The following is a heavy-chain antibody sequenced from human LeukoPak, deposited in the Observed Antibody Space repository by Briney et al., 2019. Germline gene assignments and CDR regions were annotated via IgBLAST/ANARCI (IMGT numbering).Heavy chain of an antibody. CDR3: ARVGDLVADAIGLGY. CDR1: GFTFSSSA. J-gene: IGHJ4*02. CDR2: FSSDGSST. V-gene: IGHV3-64*04. Sequence: GGSLRLSCSASGFTFSSSAMYWVRQAPGKGLEYVSAFSSDGSSTFYADSVKGRFTISRDNAKNSLYLQMNSLRAEDTAVYYCARVGDLVADAIGLGYWGQGTLVTVSS. D-gene: IGHD2-2*01.